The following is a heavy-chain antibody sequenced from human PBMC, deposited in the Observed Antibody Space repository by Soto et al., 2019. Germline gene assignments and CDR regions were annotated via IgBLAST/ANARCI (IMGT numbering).Heavy chain of an antibody. J-gene: IGHJ6*02. Sequence: SETVSLTCTVSGGSISSYYWSWIRQPPGKGLEWIGYIYYSGSTNYNPSLKSRVTISVDTSKNQFSLKLSSVTAADTAVYYCARHVLVPAAIGGMDVWGQGTTVTV. D-gene: IGHD2-2*02. CDR3: ARHVLVPAAIGGMDV. CDR1: GGSISSYY. CDR2: IYYSGST. V-gene: IGHV4-59*08.